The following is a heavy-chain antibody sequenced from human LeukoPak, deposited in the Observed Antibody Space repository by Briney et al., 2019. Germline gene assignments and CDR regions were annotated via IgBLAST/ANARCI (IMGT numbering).Heavy chain of an antibody. Sequence: PSETLSLTCTVSGGSISSYYWNWIRQPAGKGLEWIGRIHTSGSTNYNPSLQRRITISIDTSKNQFSLDLSSVTAADTAIYYCARGVDYYDSSGHFDCWGQGTLVTVSS. CDR3: ARGVDYYDSSGHFDC. V-gene: IGHV4-4*07. CDR1: GGSISSYY. CDR2: IHTSGST. J-gene: IGHJ4*02. D-gene: IGHD3-22*01.